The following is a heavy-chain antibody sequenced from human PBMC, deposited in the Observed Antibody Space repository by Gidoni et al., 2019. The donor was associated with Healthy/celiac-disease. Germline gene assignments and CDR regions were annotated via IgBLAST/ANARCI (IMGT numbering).Heavy chain of an antibody. CDR1: GFTVSSNY. D-gene: IGHD3-10*01. Sequence: EVQLVESGGGLIQPGGSLRISCAASGFTVSSNYMSWVRQASGKGLEWFSVIYSGGSTYYADSVKGRFTISRDNSNNTLYLQMNSLRAEDTAVYYCASSDRNWWFDPWGQGTLVTVSS. CDR2: IYSGGST. J-gene: IGHJ5*02. CDR3: ASSDRNWWFDP. V-gene: IGHV3-53*01.